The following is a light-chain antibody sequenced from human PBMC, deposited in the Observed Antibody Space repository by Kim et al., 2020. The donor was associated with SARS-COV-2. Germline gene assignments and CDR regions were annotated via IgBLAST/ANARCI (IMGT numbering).Light chain of an antibody. CDR2: DAS. Sequence: ASVGDTFTIPCPGSQSISKWLALYQQKLGKAPKLLIYDASTLESGVTSRFSGSGSGTEFTLTITSLQPDDFATYYCQQYNSYSPYTFGQGTKLEI. CDR3: QQYNSYSPYT. V-gene: IGKV1-5*01. J-gene: IGKJ2*01. CDR1: QSISKW.